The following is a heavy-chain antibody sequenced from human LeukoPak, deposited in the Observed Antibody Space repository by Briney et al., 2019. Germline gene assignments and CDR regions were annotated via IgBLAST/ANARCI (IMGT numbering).Heavy chain of an antibody. V-gene: IGHV3-23*01. CDR2: ISGSGGST. J-gene: IGHJ6*03. D-gene: IGHD6-19*01. CDR3: AKDIYSSGWYGNYYYYYYMDV. Sequence: GGSLRLSCAASGFTFSSNWMGWVRQAPGKGLEWVSAISGSGGSTYYADSVKGRFTISRDNSKNTLYLQMNSLRAEDTAVYYCAKDIYSSGWYGNYYYYYYMDVWGKGTTVTVSS. CDR1: GFTFSSNW.